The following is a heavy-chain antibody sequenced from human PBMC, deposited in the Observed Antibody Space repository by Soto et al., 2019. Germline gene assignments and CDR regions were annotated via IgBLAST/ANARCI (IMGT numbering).Heavy chain of an antibody. D-gene: IGHD3-9*01. V-gene: IGHV4-4*02. CDR3: ARDPSYYDILAGYYRG. J-gene: IGHJ4*02. CDR1: GGSISSSNW. Sequence: QVQLQESGPGLVKPSGTLSLTCAVSGGSISSSNWWGWVRQPPGKGLEWIGEICHSGSTHYNPSLKSRVNISVDKSKNQFSLKLSSVTAADTAVYYCARDPSYYDILAGYYRGWSQGTLVTVSS. CDR2: ICHSGST.